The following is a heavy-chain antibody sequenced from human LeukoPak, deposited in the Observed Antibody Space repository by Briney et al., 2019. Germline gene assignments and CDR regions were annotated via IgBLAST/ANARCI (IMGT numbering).Heavy chain of an antibody. V-gene: IGHV3-33*06. Sequence: GGSLRLSCAASGFTFSSYGMHWVRQAPGKGLEWVAVIWYDGSNKYYADSVKGRFTISRDNSENTLYLQMSSLRAEDTAVYYCAKRAHYDSSAYFFDYWGQGTLVTVSA. CDR2: IWYDGSNK. CDR1: GFTFSSYG. J-gene: IGHJ4*02. CDR3: AKRAHYDSSAYFFDY. D-gene: IGHD3-22*01.